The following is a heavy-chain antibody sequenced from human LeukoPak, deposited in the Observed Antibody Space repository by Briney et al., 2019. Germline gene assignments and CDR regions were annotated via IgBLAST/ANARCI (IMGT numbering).Heavy chain of an antibody. CDR2: IYPSDSDT. CDR3: ALGWYYLGFDP. V-gene: IGHV5-51*01. Sequence: GESLKISCQASGYSFTNYWIGWVRQMPGKGPEWMGIIYPSDSDTRYSPSFQGQVTISADKSISTAYLQWSSLKASDTAMYYCALGWYYLGFDPWGQGTLVTVSS. CDR1: GYSFTNYW. D-gene: IGHD2-15*01. J-gene: IGHJ5*02.